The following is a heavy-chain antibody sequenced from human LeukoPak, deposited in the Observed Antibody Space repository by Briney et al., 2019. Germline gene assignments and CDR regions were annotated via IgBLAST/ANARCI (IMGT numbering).Heavy chain of an antibody. CDR3: ARDPDYYGSGDAFDI. V-gene: IGHV1-69*04. CDR2: IIPILGIA. Sequence: SVKVSCKASGGTFSSYAISWVRQAPGQGLEWMGRIIPILGIANYAQKFQGRVTITADKSTSTAYMELSSLRSEDTAVYYCARDPDYYGSGDAFDIWGQGTMVTVSS. J-gene: IGHJ3*02. CDR1: GGTFSSYA. D-gene: IGHD3-10*01.